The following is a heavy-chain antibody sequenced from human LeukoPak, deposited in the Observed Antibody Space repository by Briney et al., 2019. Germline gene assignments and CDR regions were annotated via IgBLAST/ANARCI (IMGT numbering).Heavy chain of an antibody. CDR2: ISGSGGST. D-gene: IGHD1-26*01. CDR1: GFTFSRYW. CDR3: AKGVRWELPFDY. J-gene: IGHJ4*02. V-gene: IGHV3-23*01. Sequence: GGSLRLSCAASGFTFSRYWMHWVRQAPGKGLEWVSAISGSGGSTYYADSVKGRFTISRDNSKNTLYLQMNSLRAEDTAVYYCAKGVRWELPFDYWGQGTLVTVSS.